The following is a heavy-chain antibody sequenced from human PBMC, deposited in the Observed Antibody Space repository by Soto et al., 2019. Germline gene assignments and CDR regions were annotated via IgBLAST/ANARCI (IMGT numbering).Heavy chain of an antibody. Sequence: EVQLVESGGGLVKPGGSLRLSCEASGFTFIYAWMSWVRQAPGKGLEWVGHIKSNTDGGTTDYAAPVNGRFTISRDDWKTTLYLQMSSLKTEDTAVYYCTPDPILAAAGGSDPWGQGTLVTVSS. V-gene: IGHV3-15*01. CDR2: IKSNTDGGTT. D-gene: IGHD6-13*01. J-gene: IGHJ5*02. CDR1: GFTFIYAW. CDR3: TPDPILAAAGGSDP.